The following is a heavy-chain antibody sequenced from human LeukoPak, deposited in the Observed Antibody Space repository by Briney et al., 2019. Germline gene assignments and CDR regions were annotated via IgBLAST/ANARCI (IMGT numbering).Heavy chain of an antibody. CDR2: INEGGSVI. CDR1: GFTFSGYW. V-gene: IGHV3-74*01. CDR3: VSDLCGGDDQ. D-gene: IGHD3-3*01. J-gene: IGHJ5*02. Sequence: GGSLGLSCAASGFTFSGYWMHWVRQAPGKGLEWVSRINEGGSVISYADSVKGRFTISRDNAKDTLYLQMSSLRDEDTAVYYCVSDLCGGDDQWGRGTLVTVSS.